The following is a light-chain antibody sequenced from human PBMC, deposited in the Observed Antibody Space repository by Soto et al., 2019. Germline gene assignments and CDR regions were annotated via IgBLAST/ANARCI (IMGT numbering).Light chain of an antibody. V-gene: IGKV3-11*01. CDR2: DAS. CDR3: QQRSNRPGT. CDR1: QSVSSY. Sequence: IGLTQSASAVSLSPGERATLSFRASQSVSSYLAWYQQKPGQAPRLLIYDASNRATGIPARFSGSGSGTDFTLTISSLEPEDFAVYYCQQRSNRPGTFGQGTKVDI. J-gene: IGKJ1*01.